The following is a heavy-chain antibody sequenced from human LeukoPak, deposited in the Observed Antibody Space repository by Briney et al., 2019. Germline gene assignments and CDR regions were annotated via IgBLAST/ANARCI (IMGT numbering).Heavy chain of an antibody. CDR1: GFTFSSYA. CDR2: ISSSGSGGNT. V-gene: IGHV3-23*01. J-gene: IGHJ2*01. CDR3: AKDRTVEASYWYFDL. Sequence: GGSLRLSCAASGFTFSSYAMSWARQAPGKGLEWVSGISSSGSGGNTYYADSVKGRFTISRVSSRSTLFLHMNTLRAEDTAIYYCAKDRTVEASYWYFDLWGRGTLVTVSS. D-gene: IGHD4-23*01.